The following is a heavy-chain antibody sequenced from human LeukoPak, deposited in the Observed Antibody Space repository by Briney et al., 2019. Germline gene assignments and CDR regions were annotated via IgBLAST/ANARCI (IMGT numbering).Heavy chain of an antibody. J-gene: IGHJ4*02. CDR3: AHMAAAGSSTTFDY. CDR2: IRYDGSNK. CDR1: GFTFSSYG. V-gene: IGHV3-30*02. D-gene: IGHD6-13*01. Sequence: GGSLRLSCAASGFTFSSYGMHWVRQAPGKGLEWVAFIRYDGSNKYYADSVKGRFTISRDNSKNTLYLQMNSLRAEDTAVYYCAHMAAAGSSTTFDYWGQGALVTVSS.